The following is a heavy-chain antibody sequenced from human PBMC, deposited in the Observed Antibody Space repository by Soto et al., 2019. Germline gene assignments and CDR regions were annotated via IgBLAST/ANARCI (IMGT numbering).Heavy chain of an antibody. CDR1: GYSFTSYW. V-gene: IGHV5-10-1*01. Sequence: PGESLKISFKGSGYSFTSYWISWVRQMPGKGLEWMGRIDPSDSYTNYSPSFQGHVTISADKSISTAYLQWSSLKASDTAMYYCARFYIAARPYGMDVWGQGTTVTVSS. J-gene: IGHJ6*02. D-gene: IGHD6-6*01. CDR2: IDPSDSYT. CDR3: ARFYIAARPYGMDV.